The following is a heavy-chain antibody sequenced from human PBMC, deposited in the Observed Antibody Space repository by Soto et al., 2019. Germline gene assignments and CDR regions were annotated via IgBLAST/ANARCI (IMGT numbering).Heavy chain of an antibody. J-gene: IGHJ4*02. CDR1: GFSFSSSA. V-gene: IGHV3-64*01. D-gene: IGHD3-10*01. CDR3: ARPLQGGYSY. Sequence: GGSLRLSCAASGFSFSSSAMHWVRQAPGKGLEYVSAITSNGGSTYYANSVKGRFTISRDNSKNTLDLQMGSLRAEDMAVYYCARPLQGGYSYWGQGTLVTVSS. CDR2: ITSNGGST.